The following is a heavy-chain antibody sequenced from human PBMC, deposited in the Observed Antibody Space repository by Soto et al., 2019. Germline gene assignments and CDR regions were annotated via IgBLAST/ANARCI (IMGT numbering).Heavy chain of an antibody. V-gene: IGHV1-3*01. J-gene: IGHJ4*02. Sequence: ASVKVSCKASGYTFTSYAMHWVRQAPGQRLEWMGWINADNGNTNYAQKFQGRVTMTTDTSTSTAYMELRSLRSDDTAVYYCARTGATPSPFDYWGQGTLVTVSS. D-gene: IGHD5-12*01. CDR3: ARTGATPSPFDY. CDR2: INADNGNT. CDR1: GYTFTSYA.